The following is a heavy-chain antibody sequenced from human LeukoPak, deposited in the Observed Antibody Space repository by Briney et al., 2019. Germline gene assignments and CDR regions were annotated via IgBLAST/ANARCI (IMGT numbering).Heavy chain of an antibody. CDR3: ARAKRNGFDI. V-gene: IGHV3-20*04. J-gene: IGHJ3*02. Sequence: GGSLRLSCAASGFTFDDYGMCWVRQAPGKGLEWVSGINWNGGSTGYADSVKGRFTISRDNAMNSVYLQMNSLRAEDTAVYYCARAKRNGFDIWGQGTMVTVSS. CDR2: INWNGGST. CDR1: GFTFDDYG.